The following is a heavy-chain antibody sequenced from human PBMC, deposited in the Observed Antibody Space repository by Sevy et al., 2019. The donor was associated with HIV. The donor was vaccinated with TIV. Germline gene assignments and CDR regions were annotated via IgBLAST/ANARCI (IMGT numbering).Heavy chain of an antibody. CDR2: IYWDDDK. J-gene: IGHJ5*02. CDR1: GFSLTTNGVG. D-gene: IGHD3-10*01. CDR3: AHSEYYYGSGSFYKRGGLFAP. Sequence: SGPTLVKPTQTLTLTCTFSGFSLTTNGVGVGWIRQPPGKALEWLALIYWDDDKRYRPSLKKRLTITNDTSKNQVVLTMTDLDPVDTATYYCAHSEYYYGSGSFYKRGGLFAPWGQGTLVTVSS. V-gene: IGHV2-5*02.